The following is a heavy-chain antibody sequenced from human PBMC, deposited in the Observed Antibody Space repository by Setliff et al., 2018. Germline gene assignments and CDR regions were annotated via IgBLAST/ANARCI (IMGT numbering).Heavy chain of an antibody. J-gene: IGHJ3*02. CDR3: ARGTANMYDILTGYGAFDI. CDR2: IIPIFGTA. V-gene: IGHV1-69*13. D-gene: IGHD3-9*01. CDR1: GGTFSSYA. Sequence: ASVKVSCKASGGTFSSYAISWVRQAPGQGLEWMGGIIPIFGTANYAQKFQGRVTITADESTSTAHMELSSLRSEDTAVYYCARGTANMYDILTGYGAFDIWGQGTMVTVSS.